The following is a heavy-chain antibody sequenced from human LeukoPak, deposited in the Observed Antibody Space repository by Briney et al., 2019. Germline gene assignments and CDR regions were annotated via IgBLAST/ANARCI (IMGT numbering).Heavy chain of an antibody. CDR3: ARERVAATGGVPFTMYV. Sequence: SQTLSITCTVSGGSVNSGSYSCSWIRQPAGKGLEWVGRIYTSETINYNPSLKSRATISIDTSKNQVSLNLRSATAADTAVYFCARERVAATGGVPFTMYVWGQGTTVTVSS. CDR1: GGSVNSGSYS. J-gene: IGHJ6*02. V-gene: IGHV4-61*02. D-gene: IGHD6-13*01. CDR2: IYTSETI.